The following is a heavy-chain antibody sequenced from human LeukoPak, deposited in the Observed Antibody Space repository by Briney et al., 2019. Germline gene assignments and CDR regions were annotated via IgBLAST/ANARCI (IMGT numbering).Heavy chain of an antibody. CDR1: GGTFSSYA. Sequence: ASVKVSCKASGGTFSSYAISWVRQAPGQGLEWMGRINPNSGGTNYAQKFQGRVTMTRDTSISTAYMELSRLRSGDTAVYYCARSYSDYGVDYWGQGTLVTVSS. V-gene: IGHV1-2*06. D-gene: IGHD3-22*01. CDR2: INPNSGGT. CDR3: ARSYSDYGVDY. J-gene: IGHJ4*02.